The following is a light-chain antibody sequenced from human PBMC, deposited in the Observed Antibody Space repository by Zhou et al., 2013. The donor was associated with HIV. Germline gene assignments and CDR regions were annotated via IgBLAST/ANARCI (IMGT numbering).Light chain of an antibody. CDR3: QQSYSTPWT. CDR1: QSISDW. Sequence: DIQMTQSPSSLSASVGDRVIITCRASQSISDWLAWYQQKPGKAPKVLIYEVSTLESGVPSRFSGSGSGTDFTLTISSLQPEDFATYYCQQSYSTPWTFGQGTKVEIK. V-gene: IGKV1-5*03. J-gene: IGKJ1*01. CDR2: EVS.